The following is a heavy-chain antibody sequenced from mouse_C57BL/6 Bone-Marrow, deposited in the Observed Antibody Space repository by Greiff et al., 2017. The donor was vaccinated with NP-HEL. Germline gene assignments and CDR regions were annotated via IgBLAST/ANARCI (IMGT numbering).Heavy chain of an antibody. CDR2: IYPRSGNT. V-gene: IGHV1-81*01. CDR3: AREGNLLLRRGFAY. CDR1: GYTFTSYG. J-gene: IGHJ3*01. D-gene: IGHD1-1*01. Sequence: VQLQQSGAELARPGASVKLSCKASGYTFTSYGISWVKQRPGQGLEWIGEIYPRSGNTYYNEKFKGKATLTADKSSSTAYMELRSLTSEDSAVYFCAREGNLLLRRGFAYWGQGTLVTVSA.